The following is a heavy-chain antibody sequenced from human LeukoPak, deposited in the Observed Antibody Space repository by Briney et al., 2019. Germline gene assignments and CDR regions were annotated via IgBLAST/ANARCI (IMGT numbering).Heavy chain of an antibody. CDR3: ASATGDNAAFDI. CDR2: IWNDGSNK. CDR1: GFTFSSYV. Sequence: GGSLRLSCAASGFTFSSYVMHWVRQAPGKGLERVAVIWNDGSNKYFADSVKGRFTISRDSSKNTLYLQMNSLRAEDTAVYYCASATGDNAAFDIWGQGTMVTVSS. V-gene: IGHV3-33*08. J-gene: IGHJ3*02. D-gene: IGHD7-27*01.